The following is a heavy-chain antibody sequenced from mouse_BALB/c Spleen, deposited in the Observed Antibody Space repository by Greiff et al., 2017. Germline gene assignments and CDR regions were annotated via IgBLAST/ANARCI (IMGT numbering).Heavy chain of an antibody. CDR3: ARGAYDGYYFDY. CDR1: GFTFSSYT. J-gene: IGHJ2*01. CDR2: ISNGGGST. V-gene: IGHV5-12-2*01. D-gene: IGHD2-14*01. Sequence: EVKLMESGGGLVQPGGSLKLSCAASGFTFSSYTMSWVRQTPEKRLEWVAYISNGGGSTYYPDTVKGRFTISRDNAKNTLYLQMSSLKSEDTAMYYCARGAYDGYYFDYWGQGTTLTVSS.